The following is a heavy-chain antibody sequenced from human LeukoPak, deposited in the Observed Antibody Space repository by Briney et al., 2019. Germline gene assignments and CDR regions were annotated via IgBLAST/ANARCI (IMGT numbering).Heavy chain of an antibody. CDR3: ARMWGTTVTTGSYYYYYYMDV. V-gene: IGHV1-18*01. Sequence: ASVKVSCKASGYTFTSYGISWVRQAPGQGLEWMGWISAYNGNTNYAQKLQGRVTMTTDTSTSTAYMELRSLRSDDTAVYYCARMWGTTVTTGSYYYYYYMDVWGKGTTVTVSS. CDR1: GYTFTSYG. J-gene: IGHJ6*03. D-gene: IGHD4-17*01. CDR2: ISAYNGNT.